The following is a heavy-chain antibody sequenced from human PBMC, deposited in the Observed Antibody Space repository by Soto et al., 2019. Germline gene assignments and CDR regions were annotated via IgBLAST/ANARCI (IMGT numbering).Heavy chain of an antibody. Sequence: NPSETLSLTCAVSGASVTSDDYYWSWIRQPPGKGLEWIGYIYHSGSTYYNPSLKSRVSISIDTSQNQFSLKLTSLTAADTAVYYCVRDPIFYYASSGYGGSYFDYWGQGSRVTVSS. CDR2: IYHSGST. CDR1: GASVTSDDYY. CDR3: VRDPIFYYASSGYGGSYFDY. J-gene: IGHJ4*02. V-gene: IGHV4-30-4*01. D-gene: IGHD3-22*01.